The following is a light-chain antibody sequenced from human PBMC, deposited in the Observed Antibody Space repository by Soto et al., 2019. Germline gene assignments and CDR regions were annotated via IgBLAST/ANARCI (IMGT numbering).Light chain of an antibody. Sequence: DIQMTQSPSSLSASVGDRVTITCRASQNVWTYLNWYQHKPGKAPRLLISGASDLESEIPARFSGTGSGTDFTLTISSLQSEDFATYYCQQSFYIPRTFGQRTKVDIK. J-gene: IGKJ2*01. CDR2: GAS. CDR1: QNVWTY. V-gene: IGKV1-39*01. CDR3: QQSFYIPRT.